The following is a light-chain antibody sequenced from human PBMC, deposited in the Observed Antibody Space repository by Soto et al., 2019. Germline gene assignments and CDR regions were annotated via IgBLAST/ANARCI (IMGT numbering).Light chain of an antibody. V-gene: IGKV3-15*01. CDR1: QSVSSN. CDR3: HQYNNWPRT. CDR2: GAS. Sequence: EVVLTQSPATLSVSPGERATLSCRASQSVSSNLAWYQHKPGQAPRLLIYGASARATGIPARFSGRGSGTEFTLTISGLQSEDFAVYYCHQYNNWPRTFGQGTKLEIK. J-gene: IGKJ1*01.